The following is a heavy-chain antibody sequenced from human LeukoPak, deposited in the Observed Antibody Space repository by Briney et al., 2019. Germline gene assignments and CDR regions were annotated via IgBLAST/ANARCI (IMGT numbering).Heavy chain of an antibody. Sequence: ASVKVSCKASGYTFTSYDINWVRQATGQGLEWMGWMNPNSGNTGYAQKFQGRVTMTRNPSISTASMELSSLRSEDTAVYYCARGTRSIAAAATRVYYFDYWGQGTLVTVSS. D-gene: IGHD6-13*01. J-gene: IGHJ4*02. CDR1: GYTFTSYD. CDR2: MNPNSGNT. CDR3: ARGTRSIAAAATRVYYFDY. V-gene: IGHV1-8*01.